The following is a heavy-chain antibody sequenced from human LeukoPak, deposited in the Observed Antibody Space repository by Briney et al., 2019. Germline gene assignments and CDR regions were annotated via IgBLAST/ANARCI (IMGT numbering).Heavy chain of an antibody. J-gene: IGHJ4*02. D-gene: IGHD2-8*01. CDR3: ARGEGETATMVYPLAN. V-gene: IGHV1-18*01. CDR2: ISAYNGNT. Sequence: ASVKVSCKASGGTFSSYAISWVRQAPGQGLEWMGWISAYNGNTNYAQKLQGRVTMTTDTSTSTAYMELRSLRSDDTAVYYCARGEGETATMVYPLANWGQGTLVTVSS. CDR1: GGTFSSYA.